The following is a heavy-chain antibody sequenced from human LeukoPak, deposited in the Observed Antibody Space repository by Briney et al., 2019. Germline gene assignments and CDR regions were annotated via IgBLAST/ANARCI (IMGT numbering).Heavy chain of an antibody. CDR3: TRDHRAAFDI. CDR2: IRSKAYGGTT. Sequence: GGSLRLSCTASGFTFGDYAMSWVRQAPGKGLEGVSHIRSKAYGGTTEYAASVKGRFTFSRDDPKSIAYLQMNSLKTEDTAVYYCTRDHRAAFDIWGQGTMVTVSS. CDR1: GFTFGDYA. V-gene: IGHV3-49*04. J-gene: IGHJ3*02.